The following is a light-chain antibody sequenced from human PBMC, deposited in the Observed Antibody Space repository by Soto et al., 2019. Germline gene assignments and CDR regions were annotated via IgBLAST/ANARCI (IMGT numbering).Light chain of an antibody. J-gene: IGLJ1*01. V-gene: IGLV2-14*01. CDR1: SRDVGGYNY. CDR2: DVR. Sequence: QSALTQPASVSGSPGQSITISCTGTSRDVGGYNYVSWYQQHPGKAPKLMIYDVRNRPSGVSNRFAGSKSVNTASLTISGLQAEDEADYYCSSYTTISTYVFGTGTKLNVL. CDR3: SSYTTISTYV.